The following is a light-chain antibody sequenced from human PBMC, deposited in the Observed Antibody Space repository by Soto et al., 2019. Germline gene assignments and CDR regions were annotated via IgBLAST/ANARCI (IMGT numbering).Light chain of an antibody. CDR3: QSYDIKLSSPV. V-gene: IGLV1-40*01. CDR2: ANT. J-gene: IGLJ2*01. Sequence: QSALTQPPSVSGAPGQRVTISCAGNTSNIGAGYDVHWYQQFPGTAPRLVIHANTNRPSGVPDRFSGSKSGTSASLAITVLQADDEADYHCQSYDIKLSSPVFGGGTKLTVL. CDR1: TSNIGAGYD.